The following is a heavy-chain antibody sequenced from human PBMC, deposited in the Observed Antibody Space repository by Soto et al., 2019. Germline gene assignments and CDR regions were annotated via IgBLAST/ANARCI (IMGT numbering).Heavy chain of an antibody. Sequence: GGSLRLSCAASGFTFSSYAMHWVRQAPGKGLEWVSSIGTRSDIYYAESVKGRFTISRDNAKNSLSLEMDSLRVEDTGVYYCAREETAWPLAYGLDVWGQGTTVTVSS. CDR2: IGTRSDI. CDR1: GFTFSSYA. V-gene: IGHV3-21*01. CDR3: AREETAWPLAYGLDV. J-gene: IGHJ6*02. D-gene: IGHD2-21*02.